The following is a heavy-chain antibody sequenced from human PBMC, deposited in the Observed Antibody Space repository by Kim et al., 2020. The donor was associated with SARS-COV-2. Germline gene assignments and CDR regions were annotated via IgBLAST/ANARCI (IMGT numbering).Heavy chain of an antibody. D-gene: IGHD3-16*02. Sequence: GGSLRLSCAASGFTFGNYWMSWVRQAPGKGLEWVVEIRQNSTWMYYGDSVRGRFTMSRDNAKNSLYLQMNSLIPEDTALYYCARRRYSRYLCLYY. J-gene: IGHJ6*01. V-gene: IGHV3-7*01. CDR1: GFTFGNYW. CDR2: IRQNSTWM. CDR3: ARRRYSRYLCLYY.